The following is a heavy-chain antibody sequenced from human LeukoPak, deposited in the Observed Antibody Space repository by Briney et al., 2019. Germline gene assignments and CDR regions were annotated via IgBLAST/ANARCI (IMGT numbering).Heavy chain of an antibody. CDR1: GFTFSTYW. CDR2: IDRDGRVQ. V-gene: IGHV3-7*01. CDR3: TGGSDKVQSGEYYYYMDV. D-gene: IGHD1-1*01. Sequence: GGSLRLSCAASGFTFSTYWMSWVRQAPGKGLEWVANIDRDGRVQHYVDSVEGRFTISRDSAKNSLALQMHSLRAEDTAVYYCTGGSDKVQSGEYYYYMDVWGTGTTVTVSS. J-gene: IGHJ6*03.